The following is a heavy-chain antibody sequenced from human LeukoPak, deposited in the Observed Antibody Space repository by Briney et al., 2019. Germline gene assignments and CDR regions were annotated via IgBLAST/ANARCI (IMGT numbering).Heavy chain of an antibody. CDR3: ASCEIYGSGSSV. CDR2: IIPIFGTA. J-gene: IGHJ6*04. Sequence: SVKVSCKASGGTFSSYAISWVRQAPGQGLEWMGGIIPIFGTANYAQKFQGRVTITADESTSTAYTELSSLRSEDTAVYYCASCEIYGSGSSVWGKGTTVTVSS. D-gene: IGHD3-10*01. V-gene: IGHV1-69*01. CDR1: GGTFSSYA.